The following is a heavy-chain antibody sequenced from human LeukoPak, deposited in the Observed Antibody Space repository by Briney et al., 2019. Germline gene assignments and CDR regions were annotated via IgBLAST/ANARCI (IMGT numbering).Heavy chain of an antibody. Sequence: PSETLSLTCTVSGYSISSGYYWGWIRQPPGKGLEWIGSIYHSGSTYYNPSLKSRVTISVDTSKNQFSLKLSSVTAADTAVYYCARNTNADYWGQGTLVTVSS. CDR3: ARNTNADY. CDR1: GYSISSGYY. V-gene: IGHV4-38-2*02. CDR2: IYHSGST. D-gene: IGHD2-8*01. J-gene: IGHJ4*02.